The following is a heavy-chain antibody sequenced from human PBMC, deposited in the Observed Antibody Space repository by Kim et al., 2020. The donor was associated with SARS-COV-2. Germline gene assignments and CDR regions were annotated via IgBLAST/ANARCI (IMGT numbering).Heavy chain of an antibody. Sequence: ASVKVSCKASGYTFTSYAMNWVRQAPGQGLEWMGWINTNTGNPTYAQGFTGRFVFSLDTSVSTAYLQISSLKAEDTAVYYCARDAYQLLSLGYNWFDPWGQGTLVTVSS. J-gene: IGHJ5*02. CDR1: GYTFTSYA. V-gene: IGHV7-4-1*02. CDR3: ARDAYQLLSLGYNWFDP. D-gene: IGHD2-2*01. CDR2: INTNTGNP.